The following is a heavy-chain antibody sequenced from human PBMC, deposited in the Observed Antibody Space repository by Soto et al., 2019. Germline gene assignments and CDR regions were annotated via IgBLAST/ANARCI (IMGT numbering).Heavy chain of an antibody. D-gene: IGHD2-2*01. CDR1: GFTFSSYA. CDR2: ISYDGSNK. CDR3: ARDLELVVPADPLGNWFDP. V-gene: IGHV3-30-3*01. J-gene: IGHJ5*02. Sequence: GGSLRLSCAASGFTFSSYAMHWVRQAPGKGLEWVAVISYDGSNKYYADSVKGRFTISRDNSKNTLYLQMNSLRAEDTAVYYCARDLELVVPADPLGNWFDPWGQGTLVTVSS.